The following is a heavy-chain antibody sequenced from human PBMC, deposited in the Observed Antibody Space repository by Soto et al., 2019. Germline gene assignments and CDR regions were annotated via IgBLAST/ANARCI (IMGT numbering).Heavy chain of an antibody. D-gene: IGHD5-12*01. CDR3: ARGGTDSTYYYGMDV. CDR1: GFTFSTYA. V-gene: IGHV3-30-3*01. J-gene: IGHJ6*02. CDR2: ISYHGSKK. Sequence: GGSLRLSCAASGFTFSTYAMHWVRQAPGKGLEWVALISYHGSKKYHADSVKGRFTISRDNSKNTLYLQMNSLRPEDTAVYFCARGGTDSTYYYGMDVWGQGTTVIVSS.